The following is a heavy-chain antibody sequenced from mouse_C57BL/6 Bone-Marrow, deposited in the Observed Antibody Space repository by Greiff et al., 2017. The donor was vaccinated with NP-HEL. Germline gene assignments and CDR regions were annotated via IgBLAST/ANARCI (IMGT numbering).Heavy chain of an antibody. J-gene: IGHJ1*03. CDR2: IRSKSNNYAT. D-gene: IGHD1-1*01. CDR3: VRFYYASWYFDV. Sequence: EVMLVESGGGLVQPKGSLKLSCAASGFSFNTYAMNWVRQAPGKGLEWVARIRSKSNNYATYYADSVKDRFTISRDDSESMLYLQMNNLKTEDTAMDYCVRFYYASWYFDVWGTGTTVTVSS. CDR1: GFSFNTYA. V-gene: IGHV10-1*01.